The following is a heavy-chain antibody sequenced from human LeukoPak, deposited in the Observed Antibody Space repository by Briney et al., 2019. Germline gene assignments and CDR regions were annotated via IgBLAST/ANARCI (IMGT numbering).Heavy chain of an antibody. D-gene: IGHD3-3*01. CDR1: GGTFSSYA. J-gene: IGHJ5*02. CDR3: ARAARFLTGCHP. V-gene: IGHV1-69*13. CDR2: IIPIFGTA. Sequence: ASLKVSCKASGGTFSSYAISWVRQAPGQGLGWMGGIIPIFGTANYAQKFQGRVTITAEESRSTAYMELSSLRSEDTALYDCARAARFLTGCHPWPQGTLDSVSS.